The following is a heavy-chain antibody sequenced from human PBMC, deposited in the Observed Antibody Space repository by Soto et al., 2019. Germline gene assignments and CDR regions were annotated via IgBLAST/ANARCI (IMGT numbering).Heavy chain of an antibody. D-gene: IGHD2-21*01. CDR3: ARVRQSGLNYYYGMDV. Sequence: GASVKVSCKASGYTFTGYYMHWVRQAPGQGLEWMGWINPNSGGTNYAQKFQGRVTMTRDTSISTAYMELSRLRSDDTAVYYCARVRQSGLNYYYGMDVWGQGTTVTVS. V-gene: IGHV1-2*02. J-gene: IGHJ6*02. CDR2: INPNSGGT. CDR1: GYTFTGYY.